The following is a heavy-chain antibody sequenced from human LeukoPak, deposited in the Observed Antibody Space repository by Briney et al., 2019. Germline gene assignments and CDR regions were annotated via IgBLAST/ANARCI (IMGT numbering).Heavy chain of an antibody. CDR1: GFTFSSYA. D-gene: IGHD3-3*01. Sequence: GSLRLSCAASGFTFSSYAMHWVRQAPGKGLEWVAVISYDGSNKYYADSVKGRFTISRDNSKNTLYLQMNSLRAEDTAVYYCARFPDYDFWEVFDYWGQGTLVTVSS. CDR2: ISYDGSNK. J-gene: IGHJ4*02. V-gene: IGHV3-30-3*01. CDR3: ARFPDYDFWEVFDY.